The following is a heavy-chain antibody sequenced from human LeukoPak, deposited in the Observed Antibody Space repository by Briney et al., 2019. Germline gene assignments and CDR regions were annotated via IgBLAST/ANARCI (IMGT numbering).Heavy chain of an antibody. Sequence: GASVKVSCKASGYTFTSYYMHWVRQAPGQGLEWMGIINPSGGSTSYAQKFQGRVTVTRDMSTSTVYMELSSLRSEDTAVYYCASEAYYYDSSGYQTDAFDIWGQGTMVTVSS. V-gene: IGHV1-46*01. CDR2: INPSGGST. CDR3: ASEAYYYDSSGYQTDAFDI. J-gene: IGHJ3*02. CDR1: GYTFTSYY. D-gene: IGHD3-22*01.